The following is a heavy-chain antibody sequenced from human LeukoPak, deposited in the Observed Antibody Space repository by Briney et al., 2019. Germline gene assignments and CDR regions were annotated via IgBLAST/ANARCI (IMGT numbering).Heavy chain of an antibody. CDR1: GFTFSDYW. Sequence: PGRSLRLSCAASGFTFSDYWMYWVRQAPGKGLEGVANIRGDGSGISYVDSVKGRFIISRDNSRNSLYLQMNSLRAEDTAVYFCAGGNSMDVWGKGTAVTVSS. CDR2: IRGDGSGI. J-gene: IGHJ6*04. D-gene: IGHD1/OR15-1a*01. CDR3: AGGNSMDV. V-gene: IGHV3-7*03.